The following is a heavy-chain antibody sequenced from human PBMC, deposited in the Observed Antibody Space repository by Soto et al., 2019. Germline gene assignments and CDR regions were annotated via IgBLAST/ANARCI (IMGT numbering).Heavy chain of an antibody. CDR2: IYYSGST. V-gene: IGHV4-31*01. CDR1: GGSISSGGYY. CDR3: ASTGMSGYYYVLGY. Sequence: QLQLQESGPGLVKPSQTLSLTCTVSGGSISSGGYYWSWIRQHPGKGLEWIGYIYYSGSTYYNPCLKSHVTTSVDTSKNQSSVKLSSVTAADTAVYYCASTGMSGYYYVLGYWGQGTLVTVSS. J-gene: IGHJ4*02. D-gene: IGHD3-22*01.